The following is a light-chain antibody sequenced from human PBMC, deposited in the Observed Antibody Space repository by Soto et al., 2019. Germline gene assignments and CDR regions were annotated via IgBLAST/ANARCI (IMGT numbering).Light chain of an antibody. V-gene: IGKV3-20*01. CDR1: QSIYSNY. J-gene: IGKJ1*01. CDR2: GAS. CDR3: HQYGDSPPT. Sequence: EIVLTQSPGTLSLSPGERATLSCRASQSIYSNYLAWSQQKSGQPPRLLIYGASRRATGIPDRFSGSGSGTDFTLTISRLEPEDFAVYYCHQYGDSPPTFGQGTKV.